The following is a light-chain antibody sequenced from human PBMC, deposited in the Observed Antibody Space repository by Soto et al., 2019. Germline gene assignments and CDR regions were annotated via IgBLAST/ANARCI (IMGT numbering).Light chain of an antibody. CDR2: AAS. CDR1: QSVRNNY. V-gene: IGKV3-20*01. J-gene: IGKJ1*01. Sequence: EIVLTQSPGTLSLSPGERATLSCRASQSVRNNYLAWYQQKPGQAPRLLIYAASGRATGIPDRSSGSGSGTDFTLTSSRPEPYYFAVYHCQQYRRSPWTFGQGTKVDIK. CDR3: QQYRRSPWT.